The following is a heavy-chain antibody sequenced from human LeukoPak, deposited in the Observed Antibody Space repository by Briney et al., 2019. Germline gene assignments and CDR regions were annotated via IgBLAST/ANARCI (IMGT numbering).Heavy chain of an antibody. CDR2: ISAYNGNT. D-gene: IGHD6-19*01. CDR3: ARGGSSGWYVYWFDP. V-gene: IGHV1-18*01. J-gene: IGHJ5*02. Sequence: ASVKVSCKASGYTFTSYGISWVRQAPGQGLEWMGWISAYNGNTNYAQKLHGRVTMTTDTSTSTAYMELRSLRSDDTAVYYCARGGSSGWYVYWFDPWGQGTLVTVSS. CDR1: GYTFTSYG.